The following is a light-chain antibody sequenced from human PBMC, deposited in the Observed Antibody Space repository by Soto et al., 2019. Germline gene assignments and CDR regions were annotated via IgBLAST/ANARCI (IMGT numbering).Light chain of an antibody. CDR3: QQYGRSSWT. J-gene: IGKJ1*01. CDR2: GAS. CDR1: QSISSSY. Sequence: EIVLTQSPGTLSLSPGKRATLSCRASQSISSSYLAWYQQRPGQAPRLIIYGASSRETGIPDRVSGSGSGTEFTLTISRLEPEDFEVYYCQQYGRSSWTFGQGTKVDIK. V-gene: IGKV3-20*01.